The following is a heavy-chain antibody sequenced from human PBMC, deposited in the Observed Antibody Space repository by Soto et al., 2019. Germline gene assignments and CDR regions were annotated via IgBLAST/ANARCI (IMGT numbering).Heavy chain of an antibody. Sequence: SETLSLTCTVSGGSISSSSYYWGWIRQPPGKGLGWIGSIFYSGSTNYNPSLKSRVTISVDTSKNQFSLKLSSVTAADTAVYFCARVGALGSSSCFDYWGQGTLVTVSS. CDR1: GGSISSSSYY. V-gene: IGHV4-39*07. D-gene: IGHD6-13*01. CDR3: ARVGALGSSSCFDY. J-gene: IGHJ4*02. CDR2: IFYSGST.